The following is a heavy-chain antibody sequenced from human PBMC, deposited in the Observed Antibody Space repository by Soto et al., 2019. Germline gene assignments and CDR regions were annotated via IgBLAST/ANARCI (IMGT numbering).Heavy chain of an antibody. CDR1: GGTFSSYT. CDR3: ARDLGGWPDY. Sequence: GASVKVSCKASGGTFSSYTISWVRQAPGQGLEWMGRIIPILGIANYAQKFHDRVTIIRDTSVSTAYMELSSLRSEDTAVYYCARDLGGWPDYWGQGTLVTVSS. J-gene: IGHJ4*02. D-gene: IGHD2-15*01. CDR2: IIPILGIA. V-gene: IGHV1-69*04.